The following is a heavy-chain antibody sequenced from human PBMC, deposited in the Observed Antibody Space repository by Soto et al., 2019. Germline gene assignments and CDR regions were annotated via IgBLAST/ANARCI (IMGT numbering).Heavy chain of an antibody. CDR3: ARDQGAIAAAGTRYYGMDV. CDR2: TSAYNGNT. D-gene: IGHD6-13*01. V-gene: IGHV1-18*01. J-gene: IGHJ6*02. CDR1: GYTFTSYG. Sequence: ASVKVSCKASGYTFTSYGISWVRQAPGQGLEWMGWTSAYNGNTNYAQKLQGRVTMTTDTSTSTAYMELRSLRSDDTAVYYCARDQGAIAAAGTRYYGMDVWGQGTTVTVSS.